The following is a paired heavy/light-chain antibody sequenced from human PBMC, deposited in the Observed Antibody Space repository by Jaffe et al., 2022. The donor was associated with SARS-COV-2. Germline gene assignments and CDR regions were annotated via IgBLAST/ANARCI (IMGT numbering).Heavy chain of an antibody. CDR3: ARGGGCSGGNCLNY. J-gene: IGHJ4*02. CDR2: IYNTGGT. V-gene: IGHV4-61*02. CDR1: GGSISSGSYY. Sequence: QVQLQESGPGLVKPSQTLSLTCSVSGGSISSGSYYWSWIRRPAGKGLEWIGRIYNTGGTNYNPSLKSRVTISVDTSENQFSLKLNSVTAADTAVYYCARGGGCSGGNCLNYWGQGILVTVSS. D-gene: IGHD2-15*01.
Light chain of an antibody. Sequence: EIVLTQSPGTLSLSPGERATLSCRASQSVSSTYLAWYQQKPGQAPRLLLYATSVRATGIPARFSGGGSGTDFTLTISGLEPEDFAVYYCQQYDGSGGFTFGPGTKVDIK. J-gene: IGKJ3*01. V-gene: IGKV3-20*01. CDR1: QSVSSTY. CDR2: ATS. CDR3: QQYDGSGGFT.